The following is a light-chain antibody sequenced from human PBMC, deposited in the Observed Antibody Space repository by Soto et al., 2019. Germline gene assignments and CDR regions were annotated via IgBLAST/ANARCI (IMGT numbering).Light chain of an antibody. CDR2: GAT. J-gene: IGKJ4*01. CDR3: QQYGSYPLT. CDR1: ESVSDNY. Sequence: EIVLTQSPCTLSLSPGDRATLSCRASESVSDNYLAWYQQRSGQAPRLVIYGATSRDSAVPERFSGSGSGAEFTLTISRLEPEDFAVYYCQQYGSYPLTFGGGTKVEIK. V-gene: IGKV3-20*01.